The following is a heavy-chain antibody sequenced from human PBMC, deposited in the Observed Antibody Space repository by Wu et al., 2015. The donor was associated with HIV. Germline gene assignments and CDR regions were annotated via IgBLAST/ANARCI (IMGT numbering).Heavy chain of an antibody. V-gene: IGHV1-24*01. Sequence: QVQLVQSGAEVKKPGASVKVSCKVSGYTLTELSMHWVRQAPGKGLEWMGGFDPEDGETIYAQKFQGRVTMTTATSTSTAYMELRSLRSDDTAVYYCAREPLAAAGDYWYFDLWGRGTLVTVSS. CDR2: FDPEDGET. D-gene: IGHD6-13*01. CDR1: GYTLTELS. J-gene: IGHJ2*01. CDR3: AREPLAAAGDYWYFDL.